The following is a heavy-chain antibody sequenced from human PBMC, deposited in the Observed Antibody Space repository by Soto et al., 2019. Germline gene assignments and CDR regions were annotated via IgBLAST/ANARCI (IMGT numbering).Heavy chain of an antibody. V-gene: IGHV4-39*07. Sequence: PSETLSLTCTVSGGSISSSSYYWGWIRQPPGKGLEWIGSIYYSGSTYYNPSLKSRVTISVDKAKNQFSLKLTSVTAADTAVYYCASVYCSTVSGYRNNNGFDPWGQGTLVTVSS. J-gene: IGHJ5*02. CDR1: GGSISSSSYY. D-gene: IGHD2-2*01. CDR3: ASVYCSTVSGYRNNNGFDP. CDR2: IYYSGST.